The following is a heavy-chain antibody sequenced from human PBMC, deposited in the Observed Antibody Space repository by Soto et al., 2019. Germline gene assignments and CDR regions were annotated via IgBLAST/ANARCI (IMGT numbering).Heavy chain of an antibody. J-gene: IGHJ3*02. CDR3: PISIGVRLSLAYAFES. D-gene: IGHD3-16*02. Sequence: RASLNISCKGSGYRFPSYWISWVRQMPGKGLEWMGRIDPSDSYTNYSPSFQGHVTISADKSISTAYLQWSSLKASDTAMYYCPISIGVRLSLAYAFESWGQGPMVTLAS. V-gene: IGHV5-10-1*01. CDR1: GYRFPSYW. CDR2: IDPSDSYT.